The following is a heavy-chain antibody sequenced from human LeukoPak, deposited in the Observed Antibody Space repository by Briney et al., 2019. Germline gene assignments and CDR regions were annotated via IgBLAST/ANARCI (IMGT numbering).Heavy chain of an antibody. CDR1: GFTFSNYA. Sequence: GSLRLSCVGAGFTFSNYAMTWVRKAPGQGLGWVSGMSGSGDRTYYAHSVKGRFTISRDNSKNTLYLQMNSLTDDDSAVYYCAKDRIPVAGRQDIWDYWGQGTLVTVP. CDR2: MSGSGDRT. J-gene: IGHJ4*02. V-gene: IGHV3-23*01. D-gene: IGHD6-19*01. CDR3: AKDRIPVAGRQDIWDY.